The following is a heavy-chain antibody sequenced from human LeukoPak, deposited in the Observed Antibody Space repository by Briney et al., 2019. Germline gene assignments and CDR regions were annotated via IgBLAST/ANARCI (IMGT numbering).Heavy chain of an antibody. J-gene: IGHJ4*02. CDR2: ISGSGGST. D-gene: IGHD3-10*01. V-gene: IGHV3-23*01. CDR3: AKKEGSGSYRPFDY. Sequence: GGSLRLSCAASGFTFSSYAMSWVRQAPGKGLEWVSAISGSGGSTYYADSVKGRFTISRDNSKNTLYPQMNSLRAEDTAVYYCAKKEGSGSYRPFDYWGQGTLVTVSS. CDR1: GFTFSSYA.